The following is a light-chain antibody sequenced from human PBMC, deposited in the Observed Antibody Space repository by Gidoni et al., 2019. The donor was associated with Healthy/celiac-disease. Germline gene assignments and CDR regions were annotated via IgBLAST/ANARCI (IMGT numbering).Light chain of an antibody. J-gene: IGKJ3*01. Sequence: EIVFTQSPGTLSLSPGESATLSCRASQSVSSSYLAWYQQKPGQAPRLRIYGASSRANGIPDRFSGRGSGTDFTRTISRLETEDFAVYYCQKYGSQRGGFTFGPGTKVDIK. CDR1: QSVSSSY. CDR3: QKYGSQRGGFT. V-gene: IGKV3-20*01. CDR2: GAS.